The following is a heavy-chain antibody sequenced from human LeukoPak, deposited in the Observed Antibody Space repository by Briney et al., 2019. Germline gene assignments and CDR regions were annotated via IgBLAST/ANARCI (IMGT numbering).Heavy chain of an antibody. CDR3: AREGIMGATTDAFDI. CDR1: GFTFSSYW. V-gene: IGHV3-74*01. D-gene: IGHD1-26*01. Sequence: GSLRLSCAASGFTFSSYWMHWVRQAPGKGLVWVSRINTDASRTSYADSVKGRFTISRDNAKNTLYLQMNSLRAEDTAVYYCAREGIMGATTDAFDIWGXGXMVTVSS. J-gene: IGHJ3*02. CDR2: INTDASRT.